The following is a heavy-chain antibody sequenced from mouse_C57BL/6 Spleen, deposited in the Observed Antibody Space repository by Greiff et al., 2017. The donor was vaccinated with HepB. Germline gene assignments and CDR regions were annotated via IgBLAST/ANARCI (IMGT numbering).Heavy chain of an antibody. CDR1: GFNIKDDY. CDR3: TTHYREGY. J-gene: IGHJ2*01. D-gene: IGHD2-14*01. Sequence: EVQLQQSGAELVRPGASVKLSCTASGFNIKDDYMHWVKQRPEQGLEWIGWIDPENGDTEYASKFQGKATITADTSSNPAYLQLSSLTSEDTAVCYCTTHYREGYWGRGTTLTVSS. CDR2: IDPENGDT. V-gene: IGHV14-4*01.